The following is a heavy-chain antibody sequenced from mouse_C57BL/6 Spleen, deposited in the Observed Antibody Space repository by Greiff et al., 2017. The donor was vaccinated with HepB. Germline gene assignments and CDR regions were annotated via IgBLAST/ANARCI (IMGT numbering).Heavy chain of an antibody. V-gene: IGHV2-2*01. D-gene: IGHD2-1*01. J-gene: IGHJ4*01. CDR3: ARRGDYGNSGYAMDY. Sequence: VKLMESGPGLVQPSQSLSITCTVSGFSLTSYGVHWVRQSPGKGLEWLGVIWSGGSTDYNAAFISRLSISKDNSKSQVFFKMNSLQADDTAIYYCARRGDYGNSGYAMDYWGQGTSVTVSS. CDR1: GFSLTSYG. CDR2: IWSGGST.